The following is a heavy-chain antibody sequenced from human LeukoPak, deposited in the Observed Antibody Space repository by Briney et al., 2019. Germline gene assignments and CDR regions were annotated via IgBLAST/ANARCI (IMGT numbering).Heavy chain of an antibody. V-gene: IGHV3-33*01. D-gene: IGHD3-10*01. J-gene: IGHJ4*02. CDR2: IWYDGSNK. CDR1: GFTFSSYG. Sequence: GRSLRLSCAASGFTFSSYGMHWVHQAPGKGLEWVAVIWYDGSNKYYADSVKGRFTISRDNSKNTLYLQMNSLRAEDTAVYYCARGRGPFRPMDYFDYWGQGTLVTVSS. CDR3: ARGRGPFRPMDYFDY.